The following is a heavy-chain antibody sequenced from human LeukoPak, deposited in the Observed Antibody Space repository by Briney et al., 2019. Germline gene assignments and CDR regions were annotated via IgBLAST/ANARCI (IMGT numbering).Heavy chain of an antibody. Sequence: PSETLSLTCAVYGGSFSGYYWSWIRQPPGKGLEWIGEINHSGSTNYNPSLKSRVTISVDTSKNQFSLKLSSVTAADTAVYYCARARYYGSESYYNHPRGPPLYWGQGTLVTVSS. CDR3: ARARYYGSESYYNHPRGPPLY. D-gene: IGHD3-10*01. V-gene: IGHV4-34*01. CDR2: INHSGST. J-gene: IGHJ4*02. CDR1: GGSFSGYY.